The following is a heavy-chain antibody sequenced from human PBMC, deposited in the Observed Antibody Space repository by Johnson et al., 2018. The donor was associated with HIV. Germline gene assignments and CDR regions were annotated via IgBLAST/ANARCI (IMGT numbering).Heavy chain of an antibody. CDR3: ARPIMELQGVDAFDI. D-gene: IGHD1-26*01. J-gene: IGHJ3*02. CDR1: GFTFSSYA. Sequence: QVQLVESGGGVVQPGRSLRLSCAASGFTFSSYAIHWVRQAPGKGLEWVALIWNDGSNKYFADSVKGRFTISRDNAKNTLYLQMNSLRAEDTAVYYCARPIMELQGVDAFDIWGQGTIVTVSS. V-gene: IGHV3-33*08. CDR2: IWNDGSNK.